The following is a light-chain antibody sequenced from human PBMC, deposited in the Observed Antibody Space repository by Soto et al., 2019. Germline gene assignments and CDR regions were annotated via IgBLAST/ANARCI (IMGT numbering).Light chain of an antibody. CDR2: GAS. V-gene: IGKV1-12*02. CDR3: QEADGFPWR. CDR1: QGITNG. J-gene: IGKJ1*01. Sequence: DIQMTQSPSSVSASVGDSVTMTCRASQGITNGLAWYQQKPGKAPKPLIYGASSLQSGVPSRFSGGGSGTEFILTSGGLETEDVGTYFCQEADGFPWRFGHGTRVEMK.